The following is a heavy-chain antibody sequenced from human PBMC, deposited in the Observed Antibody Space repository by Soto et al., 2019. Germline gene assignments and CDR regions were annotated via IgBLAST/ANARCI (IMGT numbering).Heavy chain of an antibody. V-gene: IGHV1-69*01. CDR1: GGTVSSYA. J-gene: IGHJ4*02. D-gene: IGHD3-10*01. Sequence: LHLVQSGAEVKKAGSSVKVSCKASGGTVSSYAITWVRQAPGKGLEWMGVFIPIFVSAHYAPKFQGRITITADESTSTAYMELSGLTSDDTAIYYCARDVSSDTTGFRGYDLWGQGTKVTVSS. CDR3: ARDVSSDTTGFRGYDL. CDR2: FIPIFVSA.